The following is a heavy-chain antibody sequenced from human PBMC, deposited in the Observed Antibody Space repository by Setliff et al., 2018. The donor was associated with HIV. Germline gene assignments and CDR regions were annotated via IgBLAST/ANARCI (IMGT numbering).Heavy chain of an antibody. J-gene: IGHJ6*02. D-gene: IGHD6-13*01. CDR2: IKQDGSEK. Sequence: GGSLRLSCAASGFTFSNFWMSWVRQAPGKGLEWVANIKQDGSEKYYVGSVKGRFTISRDNANNSLYRQMNSLRAEDTALYYCARDAPYTSSWLYYSYYYGLDVWGQGTTVTVSS. V-gene: IGHV3-7*01. CDR3: ARDAPYTSSWLYYSYYYGLDV. CDR1: GFTFSNFW.